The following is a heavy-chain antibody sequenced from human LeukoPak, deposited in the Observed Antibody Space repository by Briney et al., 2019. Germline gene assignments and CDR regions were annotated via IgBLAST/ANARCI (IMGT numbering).Heavy chain of an antibody. CDR3: AKVVQYTAATGTGLDD. Sequence: PGGSLRLSCAASGFTFINYGMHWVRQAPGKGLDWVAVIWYDGSNKYYAYSEQGRFTISRDNCKNTLYLQMNTLRAEDTAVHYCAKVVQYTAATGTGLDDWGQGTLVSASS. CDR2: IWYDGSNK. V-gene: IGHV3-33*06. D-gene: IGHD6-13*01. J-gene: IGHJ4*02. CDR1: GFTFINYG.